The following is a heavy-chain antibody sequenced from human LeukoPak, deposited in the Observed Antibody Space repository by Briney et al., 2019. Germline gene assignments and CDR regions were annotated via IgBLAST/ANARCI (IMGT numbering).Heavy chain of an antibody. J-gene: IGHJ5*02. CDR1: GGSFSGYY. V-gene: IGHV4-34*01. Sequence: SETLSLTCAVYGGSFSGYYWNWIRQPPGKGLEWIGEITHSGSTNYNPSLKSRVTMSVETSKNQFSLKLNSVTAADTAVYYCARGGAYSSSLYARFDPWGQGTLVTVSS. CDR2: ITHSGST. CDR3: ARGGAYSSSLYARFDP. D-gene: IGHD6-13*01.